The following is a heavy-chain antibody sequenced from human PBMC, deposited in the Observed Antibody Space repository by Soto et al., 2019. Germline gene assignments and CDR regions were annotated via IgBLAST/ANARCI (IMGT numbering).Heavy chain of an antibody. V-gene: IGHV1-18*03. CDR3: ARLSGTTSLDDY. D-gene: IGHD1-7*01. CDR1: GYIFTSYG. J-gene: IGHJ4*02. CDR2: ISPYNGNT. Sequence: QVHLVQSGGEVKKPGASVKVSCKASGYIFTSYGITWVRQAPEQGLEWMGWISPYNGNTNYSQKFQGRVTMTTDTSTSTAYMELRTLRFDDMAVYYCARLSGTTSLDDYWGQGTLVTVSS.